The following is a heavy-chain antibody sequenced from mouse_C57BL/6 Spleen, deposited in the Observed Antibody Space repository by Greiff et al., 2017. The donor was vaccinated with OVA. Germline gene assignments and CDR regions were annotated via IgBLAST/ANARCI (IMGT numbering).Heavy chain of an antibody. J-gene: IGHJ4*01. V-gene: IGHV2-6*03. CDR1: GFSLTSYG. Sequence: QVQLQQSGPGLVAPSQSLSITCTVSGFSLTSYGVHWVRQPPGKGLEWLVVIWSDGSTTYNSALKSRLSISKDNSKSQVFIKMNSLQTDDTAMYYCASYYGSPYAMDYWGQGTSVTVSS. CDR3: ASYYGSPYAMDY. CDR2: IWSDGST. D-gene: IGHD1-1*01.